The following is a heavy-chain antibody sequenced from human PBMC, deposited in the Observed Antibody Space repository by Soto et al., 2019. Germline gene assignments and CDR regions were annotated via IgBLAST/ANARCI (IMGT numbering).Heavy chain of an antibody. Sequence: QVQLQESGTGQVKPSETLSLTCSVSGGSGGYFWTWIRQYPGKGLEWIGYIYYSGYAYYNPSLKSRLPISVDTSKYQYSLNLTSVTAAVTAVYFCARGSRLGRLDYSGQGTLVTVAS. CDR3: ARGSRLGRLDY. CDR1: GGSGGYF. V-gene: IGHV4-31*03. J-gene: IGHJ4*02. D-gene: IGHD3-10*01. CDR2: IYYSGYA.